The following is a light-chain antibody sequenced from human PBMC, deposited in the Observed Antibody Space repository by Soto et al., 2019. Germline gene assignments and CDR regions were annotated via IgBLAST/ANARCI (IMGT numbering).Light chain of an antibody. CDR3: QQSDSTPHT. CDR1: QSISNY. Sequence: DIQMTQSPSSLSASVGDRVTITGRASQSISNYLNWYQQKPGKAPKLLIYAASSLQSGVPSRFSGSGSGTDFTLTISSLQPEDFATYYCQQSDSTPHTFGQGTKLEIK. V-gene: IGKV1-39*01. CDR2: AAS. J-gene: IGKJ2*01.